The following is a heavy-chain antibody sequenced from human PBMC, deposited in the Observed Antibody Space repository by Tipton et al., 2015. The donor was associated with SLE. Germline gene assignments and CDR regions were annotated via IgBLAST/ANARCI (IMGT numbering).Heavy chain of an antibody. CDR1: GGSMSYHY. D-gene: IGHD3-3*02. J-gene: IGHJ5*02. V-gene: IGHV4-59*11. CDR2: IYYTGIT. Sequence: LRLSCSVSGGSMSYHYWSWIRQPPGKGLEWIGYIYYTGITNYNPSLQSRVTISVDRSKNQFSLKLTSVTAADTAVYYCARGPPFMEWERNWFDPWGQGTQVTVSS. CDR3: ARGPPFMEWERNWFDP.